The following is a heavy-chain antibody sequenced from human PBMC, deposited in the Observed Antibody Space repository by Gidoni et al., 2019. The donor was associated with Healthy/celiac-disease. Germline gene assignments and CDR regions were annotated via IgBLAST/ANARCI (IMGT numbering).Heavy chain of an antibody. J-gene: IGHJ6*02. CDR1: GFTVRSNY. V-gene: IGHV3-53*01. Sequence: EVQLVESGGGLIQPGGSLRLACAASGFTVRSNYMGWVRQAPGKGLEWVSVIYSGGSTYYADSVKGRFTISRDNSKNTLYLQMNSLRAEDTAVYYCARVFKRGYDSSGYYFYGMDVWGQGTTVTVSS. D-gene: IGHD3-22*01. CDR3: ARVFKRGYDSSGYYFYGMDV. CDR2: IYSGGST.